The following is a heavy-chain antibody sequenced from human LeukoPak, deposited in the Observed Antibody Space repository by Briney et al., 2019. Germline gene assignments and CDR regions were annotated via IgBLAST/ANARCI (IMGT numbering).Heavy chain of an antibody. CDR1: GFTFSSNY. CDR2: IYSGGST. Sequence: PGGSLRLSCAASGFTFSSNYMSWVRQAPGKGLEWVSVIYSGGSTYYTDSVKGRFTISRDNSKNTLYLQMNSLRAEDTAVYYCARDSSYDSSGYYYNFDYWGQGTLVTVSS. J-gene: IGHJ4*02. D-gene: IGHD3-22*01. CDR3: ARDSSYDSSGYYYNFDY. V-gene: IGHV3-66*01.